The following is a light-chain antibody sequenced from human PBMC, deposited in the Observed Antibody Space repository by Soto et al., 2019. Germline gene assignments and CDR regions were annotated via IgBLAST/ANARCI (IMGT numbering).Light chain of an antibody. CDR3: KVWDDNSDHHV. CDR1: NIGGKS. J-gene: IGLJ1*01. V-gene: IGLV3-21*02. Sequence: SYKLTQPCSVLVAPGRTSRIFSAANNIGGKSVHWYQQKPGQAPVLVVYDDSDRPSGIPELFSGSNSGNTATLTISRVEAGDEADYHCKVWDDNSDHHVFGTETKVTVL. CDR2: DDS.